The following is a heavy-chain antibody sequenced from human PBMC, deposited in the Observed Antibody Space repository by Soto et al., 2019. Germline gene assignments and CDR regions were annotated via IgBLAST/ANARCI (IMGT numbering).Heavy chain of an antibody. V-gene: IGHV3-33*01. CDR3: ARDRFGSGHQIEY. D-gene: IGHD3-3*01. J-gene: IGHJ4*02. CDR1: GFNFSSYG. Sequence: GGSLRLSCAASGFNFSSYGMHWVRQAPGKGLEWVAVIWYDGSNKYYADSVKGRFTISRDNSKNTLYLQMNSLRAEDTAVYYCARDRFGSGHQIEYWGQGTLVTVSS. CDR2: IWYDGSNK.